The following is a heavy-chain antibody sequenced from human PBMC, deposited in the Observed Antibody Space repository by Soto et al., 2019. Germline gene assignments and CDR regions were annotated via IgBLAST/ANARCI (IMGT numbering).Heavy chain of an antibody. V-gene: IGHV3-30-3*01. Sequence: QVQLRESGGGVVQPGRSLRLSCAASGFTFSLFTLHWVRQPPGKGLDWVAVVSTDVNNKFYASSVKGRFTISRDNSKNTMYLQMNNLSSEDTAVYYCARGNLDVWGQGTTVTVSS. CDR2: VSTDVNNK. J-gene: IGHJ6*02. CDR3: ARGNLDV. CDR1: GFTFSLFT. D-gene: IGHD1-7*01.